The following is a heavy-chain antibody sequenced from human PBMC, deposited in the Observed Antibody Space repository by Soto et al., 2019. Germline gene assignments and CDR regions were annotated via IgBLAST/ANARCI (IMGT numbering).Heavy chain of an antibody. CDR1: GFSLSTSGMC. J-gene: IGHJ4*02. CDR2: IDWDDDN. D-gene: IGHD3-22*01. Sequence: SGPTLVNPTQTLTLTCTFSGFSLSTSGMCMSWTRQPPGKALDWLARIDWDDDNYYSTSLKTRLTISKYTSKNQVVLTMTNMDPVDTPKYYCARSLQDYYDSSGYSGSIDYWGQGTLVTVCS. V-gene: IGHV2-70*11. CDR3: ARSLQDYYDSSGYSGSIDY.